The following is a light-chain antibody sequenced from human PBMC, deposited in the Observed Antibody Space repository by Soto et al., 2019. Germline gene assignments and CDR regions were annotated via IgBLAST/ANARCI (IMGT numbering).Light chain of an antibody. CDR3: QQSYNIPRT. CDR2: AAS. Sequence: DIQITQSPSSLSASVVDRVTITCRASESIRDYLNWYQQKPGKAPNLLIYAASSLQSGVPSRFSGDGSGTDFTLTISSLQPEDFANYYCQQSYNIPRTFGQGTRLEIK. CDR1: ESIRDY. V-gene: IGKV1-39*01. J-gene: IGKJ5*01.